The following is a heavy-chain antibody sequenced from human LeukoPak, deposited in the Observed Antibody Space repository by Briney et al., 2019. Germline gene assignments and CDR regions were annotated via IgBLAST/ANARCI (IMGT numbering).Heavy chain of an antibody. J-gene: IGHJ6*03. Sequence: ASVKVSCTASGYTFTGYYMHWVRQAPGQGLEWMGWINPNSGGTNYAQKFQGRATMTRDTSISTAYMELSRLRSDDTAVYYCARDLRYSSGWSASGMDVWGKGTTVTISS. CDR3: ARDLRYSSGWSASGMDV. V-gene: IGHV1-2*02. CDR2: INPNSGGT. D-gene: IGHD6-19*01. CDR1: GYTFTGYY.